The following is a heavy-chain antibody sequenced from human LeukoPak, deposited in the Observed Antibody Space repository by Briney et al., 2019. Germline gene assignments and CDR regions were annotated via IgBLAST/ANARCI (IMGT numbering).Heavy chain of an antibody. CDR2: IIPILGTA. D-gene: IGHD6-13*01. CDR3: AREGIAAPTGSDY. J-gene: IGHJ4*02. V-gene: IGHV1-69*11. CDR1: GGTFSSYA. Sequence: SVKVSCKASGGTFSSYAISWVRQAPGQGLEWMGRIIPILGTANYAQKFQGRVTITTDESTSTAYMELSSLRAEDTAVYYCAREGIAAPTGSDYWGQGTLVTVSS.